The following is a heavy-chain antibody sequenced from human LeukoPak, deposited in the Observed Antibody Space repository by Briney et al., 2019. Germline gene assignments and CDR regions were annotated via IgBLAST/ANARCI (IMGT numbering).Heavy chain of an antibody. CDR2: IWYDGRNK. CDR1: GFTFSSYG. Sequence: GGSLRLSCAASGFTFSSYGMHWVRQAPGRGLEWVALIWYDGRNKYYADSVKGRFTISRDNSKNTLSLQLNSLRDEDTAVYYCARHGGSSGYHDALDIWGQGTMVTVSA. V-gene: IGHV3-33*01. CDR3: ARHGGSSGYHDALDI. D-gene: IGHD3-22*01. J-gene: IGHJ3*02.